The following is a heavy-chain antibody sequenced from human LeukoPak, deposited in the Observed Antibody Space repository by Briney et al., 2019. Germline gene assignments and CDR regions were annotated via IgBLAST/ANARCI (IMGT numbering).Heavy chain of an antibody. Sequence: RASVKVSCKASGYTFTGYYMHWVRQAPGQGLEWMGWINPNSGGTNYAQKFQGRVTMTRDTSISTAYMELSRLRSDDTAVYYCASVRSSGYYLGAFDIWGQGTMVTVSS. V-gene: IGHV1-2*02. CDR3: ASVRSSGYYLGAFDI. CDR2: INPNSGGT. D-gene: IGHD3-22*01. J-gene: IGHJ3*02. CDR1: GYTFTGYY.